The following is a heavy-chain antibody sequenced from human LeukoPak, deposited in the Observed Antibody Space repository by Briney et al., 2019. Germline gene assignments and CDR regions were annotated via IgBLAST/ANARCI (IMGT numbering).Heavy chain of an antibody. Sequence: PGGSLRLSCAASGFTFSSYAMSWVRQAPGKGLEWVAVISYDGSNKYYADSVKGRFTISRDNSKNTLYLQMNSLRAEDTAVYYCAKDGVRGSSWYYYYYYMDVWGKGTTVTVSS. V-gene: IGHV3-30*18. J-gene: IGHJ6*03. CDR2: ISYDGSNK. D-gene: IGHD6-13*01. CDR3: AKDGVRGSSWYYYYYYMDV. CDR1: GFTFSSYA.